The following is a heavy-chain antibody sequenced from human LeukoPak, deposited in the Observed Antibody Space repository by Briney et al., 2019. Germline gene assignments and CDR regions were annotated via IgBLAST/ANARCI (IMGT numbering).Heavy chain of an antibody. D-gene: IGHD4-17*01. CDR2: INHSGST. J-gene: IGHJ3*01. CDR3: ARTTVITPSAFDL. Sequence: LETLSLTCVVYGGSFSGYYWSWIRQPPGQGLEWIGEINHSGSTSYNPSLESRATVSVDTSKNQFSLKLTSMTAADTAVYFCARTTVITPSAFDLWGQGTSVTVSS. CDR1: GGSFSGYY. V-gene: IGHV4-34*01.